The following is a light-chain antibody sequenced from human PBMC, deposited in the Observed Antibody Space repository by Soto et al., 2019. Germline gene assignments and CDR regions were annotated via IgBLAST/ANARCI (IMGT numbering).Light chain of an antibody. CDR1: SSDVGGSNF. J-gene: IGLJ1*01. Sequence: QSALTQPASVSASPGQSITISCTGTSSDVGGSNFVSWYQQHPGKPPKLIIYDVATRPSGVSNRFSGSKSGSTASLTVSGLQADDEANYYCSSFKGTNSFVFGTGTKVTVL. CDR3: SSFKGTNSFV. V-gene: IGLV2-14*03. CDR2: DVA.